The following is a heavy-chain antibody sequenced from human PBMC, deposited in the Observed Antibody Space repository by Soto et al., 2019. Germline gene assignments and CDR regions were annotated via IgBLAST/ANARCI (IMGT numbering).Heavy chain of an antibody. CDR2: INAGNGST. CDR3: ASDSSSSTY. V-gene: IGHV1-3*05. CDR1: GYTFTSYA. D-gene: IGHD6-6*01. J-gene: IGHJ4*02. Sequence: QVQLVQSGAEEKKPGASVKVSCKASGYTFTSYAMHWVRQAPGQRLEWMGWINAGNGSTKYSQKFQGRVTITRDTSASTAYMELSSLRSEDTAVYYCASDSSSSTYWGQGTLVTVSS.